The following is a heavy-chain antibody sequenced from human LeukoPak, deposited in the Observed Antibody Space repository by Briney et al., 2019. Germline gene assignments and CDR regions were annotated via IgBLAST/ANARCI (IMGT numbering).Heavy chain of an antibody. V-gene: IGHV3-73*01. CDR2: IRRRNNIYAT. J-gene: IGHJ4*02. D-gene: IGHD6-19*01. Sequence: GVPVTLFCAASRFTFNGSAMQWLRQASGKGREWGGRIRRRNNIYATSNAASVKGRLTISRDDSKHTAYLQMNSLKTEDTAVYYCTRSHPALYCSPTVAFDYWGQGTLVTVSS. CDR3: TRSHPALYCSPTVAFDY. CDR1: RFTFNGSA.